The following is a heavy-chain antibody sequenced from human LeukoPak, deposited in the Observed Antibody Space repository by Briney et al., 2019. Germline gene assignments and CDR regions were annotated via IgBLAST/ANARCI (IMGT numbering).Heavy chain of an antibody. Sequence: GESLKISCKGSGYRFTTYWIGWVRQMPGKGLEWMGIIYPGDSDTRYSPSFQGQVTISADKSITTAYLQWNSLKASDTAMYYCAGQTGDNSFDIWGRGTMVTLS. D-gene: IGHD7-27*01. CDR2: IYPGDSDT. J-gene: IGHJ3*02. CDR3: AGQTGDNSFDI. V-gene: IGHV5-51*01. CDR1: GYRFTTYW.